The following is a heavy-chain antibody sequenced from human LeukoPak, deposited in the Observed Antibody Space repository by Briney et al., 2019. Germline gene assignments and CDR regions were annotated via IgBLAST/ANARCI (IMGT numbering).Heavy chain of an antibody. Sequence: GGSLRLSCAASGFTFSSYSMSWVRQAPGKGLEWVSAICGSGGSTYYAYSVRSRFTISRDNSKNTLYLQMNILGAEDTAVYYCAKDRSGYSGYWGQGTLVTVSS. J-gene: IGHJ4*02. CDR2: ICGSGGST. V-gene: IGHV3-23*01. CDR1: GFTFSSYS. CDR3: AKDRSGYSGY. D-gene: IGHD2-15*01.